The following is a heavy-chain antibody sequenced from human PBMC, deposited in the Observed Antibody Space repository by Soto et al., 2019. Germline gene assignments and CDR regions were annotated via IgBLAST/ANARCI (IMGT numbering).Heavy chain of an antibody. Sequence: QITLKESGPTLVKPTQTLTLTCTFSVFSLNTSGVGVGWIRQPPGKALECLALIYWDDDKHYSPSLKSRLTITQDPSKTQVVLTMTNMDPVDTGKYYCAHRPYGDYPIDYWGQGTLVTVSS. CDR1: VFSLNTSGVG. D-gene: IGHD4-17*01. J-gene: IGHJ4*02. CDR3: AHRPYGDYPIDY. CDR2: IYWDDDK. V-gene: IGHV2-5*02.